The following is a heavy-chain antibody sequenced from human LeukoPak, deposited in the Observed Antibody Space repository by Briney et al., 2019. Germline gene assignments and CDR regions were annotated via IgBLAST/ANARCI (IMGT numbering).Heavy chain of an antibody. J-gene: IGHJ4*02. CDR3: ARDRRYSSGRSEDY. CDR1: GFTFQSYW. CDR2: IRQDGSEK. D-gene: IGHD6-19*01. V-gene: IGHV3-7*01. Sequence: GGPLRLSCADSGFTFQSYWMSWVRQAPGKGLEGVANIRQDGSEKYYVDSVKGRFTISRDNAKNSLYLQMNSLRAEDTAMYYCARDRRYSSGRSEDYWGQGTLVTVSS.